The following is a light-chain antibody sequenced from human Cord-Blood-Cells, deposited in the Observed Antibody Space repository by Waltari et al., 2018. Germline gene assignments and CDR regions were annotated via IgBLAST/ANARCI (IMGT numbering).Light chain of an antibody. J-gene: IGLJ3*02. Sequence: QAVLTQPSSLSASPGASASLTCTLRSGINVGTYTIHWYQHKPGSPPQYLLRYKSDSDKQQGSGVPSRFSGSKDASANAGILLISGLQSEDEADYYCMIWHSSAWVFGGGTKLTVL. CDR1: SGINVGTYT. CDR2: YKSDSDK. CDR3: MIWHSSAWV. V-gene: IGLV5-45*02.